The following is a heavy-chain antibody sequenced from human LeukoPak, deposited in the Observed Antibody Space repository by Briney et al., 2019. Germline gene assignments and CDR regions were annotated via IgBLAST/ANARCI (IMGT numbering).Heavy chain of an antibody. CDR3: ARASLLWFGESFDP. CDR1: GGSISSYY. V-gene: IGHV4-59*01. D-gene: IGHD3-10*01. CDR2: IYYSGST. J-gene: IGHJ5*02. Sequence: SETLSLTCTVSGGSISSYYWSWIRQPPGQGLEWIGYIYYSGSTNYNPSLKSRVTISVDTSKNQFSLKLSSVTAADTAVYYCARASLLWFGESFDPWGQGTLVTVSS.